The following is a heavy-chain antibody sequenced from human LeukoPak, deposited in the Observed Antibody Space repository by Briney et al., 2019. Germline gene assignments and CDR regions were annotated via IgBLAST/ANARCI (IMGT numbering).Heavy chain of an antibody. V-gene: IGHV3-66*01. D-gene: IGHD3-22*01. Sequence: PGGSLRLSCAASGFTVSSNYMSWVRQAPGKGLEWVSVIYSGGSTYYADSVKGRFTISRDNSKNTLYLQMNSLRAEDTAVYYCARAGYYYDSSGYYYYFDYWGQGTLVTVSS. J-gene: IGHJ4*02. CDR2: IYSGGST. CDR3: ARAGYYYDSSGYYYYFDY. CDR1: GFTVSSNY.